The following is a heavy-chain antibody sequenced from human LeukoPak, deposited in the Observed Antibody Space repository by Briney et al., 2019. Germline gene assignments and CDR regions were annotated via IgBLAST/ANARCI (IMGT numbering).Heavy chain of an antibody. J-gene: IGHJ6*03. D-gene: IGHD6-19*01. V-gene: IGHV4-59*05. CDR1: GGSISSYY. Sequence: PSETLSLTCTVSGGSISSYYWSWIRQPPGKGLEWIGSISYSGSTYYNPSLKSRVTISVDTSKNQFSLKLSSVTAADTAVYYCTSKQWVYYYMDVWGKGTTVTVSS. CDR2: ISYSGST. CDR3: TSKQWVYYYMDV.